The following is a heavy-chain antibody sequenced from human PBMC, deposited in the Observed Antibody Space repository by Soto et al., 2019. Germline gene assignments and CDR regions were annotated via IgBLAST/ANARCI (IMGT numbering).Heavy chain of an antibody. CDR2: IYYSGST. J-gene: IGHJ6*03. V-gene: IGHV4-59*08. CDR1: GGSISSYY. CDR3: ARHGNYDILTGYYYYMDV. D-gene: IGHD3-9*01. Sequence: SETLSLTCTVSGGSISSYYWSWIRQPPGKGLEWIGYIYYSGSTNYNPSLKSRVTISVDTSKNQFSLKLSSVTAADTAVYYCARHGNYDILTGYYYYMDVWGKGTTVTVSS.